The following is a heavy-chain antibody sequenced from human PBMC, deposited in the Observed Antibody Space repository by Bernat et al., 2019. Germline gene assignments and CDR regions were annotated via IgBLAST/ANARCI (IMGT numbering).Heavy chain of an antibody. CDR1: GFTFDSYG. Sequence: EVQLLESGGGLVQPGGSLRLSCAASGFTFDSYGMSWVRQAPGKGPEWVSGISASGGTTYYADSVKGRFTVSRDNSKNTVYLQMNSLIAEDTAVYYCAKVQSRSGTRTYIDYWGQGTLVTVSS. CDR2: ISASGGTT. V-gene: IGHV3-23*01. D-gene: IGHD1-26*01. CDR3: AKVQSRSGTRTYIDY. J-gene: IGHJ4*02.